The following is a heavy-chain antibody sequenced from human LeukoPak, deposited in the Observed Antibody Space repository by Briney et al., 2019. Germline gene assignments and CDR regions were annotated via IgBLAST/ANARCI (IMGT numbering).Heavy chain of an antibody. D-gene: IGHD3-22*01. V-gene: IGHV3-74*01. J-gene: IGHJ3*02. CDR2: INSDGSST. CDR3: ARGTYYYDSSGYLDAFDI. CDR1: GFTFSSYA. Sequence: GGSLRLSCAASGFTFSSYAMSWVRQAPGKGLVWVSRINSDGSSTSYADSVKGRFTISRDNAKNTLYLQMNSLRAEDTAVYYCARGTYYYDSSGYLDAFDIWGQGTMVTVSS.